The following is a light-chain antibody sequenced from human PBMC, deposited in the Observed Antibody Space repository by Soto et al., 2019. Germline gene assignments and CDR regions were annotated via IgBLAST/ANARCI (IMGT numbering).Light chain of an antibody. J-gene: IGKJ3*01. CDR3: QQSHSAPFT. CDR1: QSISDY. Sequence: DIQMTQSPFSLSASLGDLVTITCRASQSISDYLNWYQQKPGKGPKLLIFAASSLQVGVPSRFSGSGSGTDFTLTISSLQPEDFATYFCQQSHSAPFTFGPGTTVDI. CDR2: AAS. V-gene: IGKV1-39*01.